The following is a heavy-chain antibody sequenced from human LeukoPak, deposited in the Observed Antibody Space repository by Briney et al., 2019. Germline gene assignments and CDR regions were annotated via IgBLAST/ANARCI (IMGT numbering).Heavy chain of an antibody. J-gene: IGHJ4*02. V-gene: IGHV3-30*02. CDR3: AKDQDIVVVIATPDFDY. Sequence: GESLKISCAASGFTFSSYGMHWVRQAPGKGLEWVAFIRYDGSNKYYADSVKGRFTISRDNSKNTLYLQMNSLRAEDTAVYYCAKDQDIVVVIATPDFDYWGQGTLVTVSS. D-gene: IGHD2-21*01. CDR2: IRYDGSNK. CDR1: GFTFSSYG.